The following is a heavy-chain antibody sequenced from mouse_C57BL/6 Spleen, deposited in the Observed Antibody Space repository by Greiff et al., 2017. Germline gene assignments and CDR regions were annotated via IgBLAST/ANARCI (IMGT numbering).Heavy chain of an antibody. CDR2: IDPNSGGT. CDR3: ARPTAQATWFAY. Sequence: QVQLKQPGAELVKPGASVKLSCKASGYTFNSYWMHWVKQRPGRGLEWIGRIDPNSGGTKYNEKFKSKATLTVDKPSSTAYMQLSSLTSEDAAVYYCARPTAQATWFAYWGEGTLVTVSA. D-gene: IGHD3-2*02. J-gene: IGHJ3*01. CDR1: GYTFNSYW. V-gene: IGHV1-72*01.